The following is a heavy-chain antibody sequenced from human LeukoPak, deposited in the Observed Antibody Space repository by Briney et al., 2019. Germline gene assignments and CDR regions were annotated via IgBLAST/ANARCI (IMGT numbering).Heavy chain of an antibody. D-gene: IGHD3-22*01. CDR3: ARRTYYYDSSGYYYDFDY. V-gene: IGHV3-30*14. Sequence: GGSLRLSCAASGFTFSSYAMHWVRQAPGKGLEWVAVISYDGSNKYYADSVKGRFTISRDNSKNTLYLQMNSLRAEDTAVYYCARRTYYYDSSGYYYDFDYWGQGTLVTVSS. J-gene: IGHJ4*02. CDR2: ISYDGSNK. CDR1: GFTFSSYA.